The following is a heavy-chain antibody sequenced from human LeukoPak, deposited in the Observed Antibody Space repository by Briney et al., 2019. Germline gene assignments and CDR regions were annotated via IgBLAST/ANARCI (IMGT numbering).Heavy chain of an antibody. D-gene: IGHD5-18*01. CDR1: VGSFSGYY. CDR3: ARRRIQLWLHHAFDI. CDR2: INHSGST. J-gene: IGHJ3*02. V-gene: IGHV4-34*01. Sequence: PSETLSLTCAVYVGSFSGYYWSWIRPPPGKGVEGIGEINHSGSTNYNPSLKSRVTISVDTAKHQLSLKLSSVTSAYRALHYCARRRIQLWLHHAFDIWGQGTMVTVSS.